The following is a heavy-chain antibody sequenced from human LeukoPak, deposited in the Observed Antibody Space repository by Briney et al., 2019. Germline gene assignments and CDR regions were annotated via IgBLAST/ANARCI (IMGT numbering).Heavy chain of an antibody. CDR1: GFTFSSYG. V-gene: IGHV3-30*03. D-gene: IGHD3-9*01. J-gene: IGHJ4*02. CDR2: ISYDGSNK. CDR3: ATSLRYFDRLRNFDY. Sequence: PGRSLRLSCAASGFTFSSYGMHWVRQAPGKGLEWVAVISYDGSNKYYADSVKGRFTISRDNSKNTLYLQMNSLRAEDTAVYYCATSLRYFDRLRNFDYWGQGTLVTVSS.